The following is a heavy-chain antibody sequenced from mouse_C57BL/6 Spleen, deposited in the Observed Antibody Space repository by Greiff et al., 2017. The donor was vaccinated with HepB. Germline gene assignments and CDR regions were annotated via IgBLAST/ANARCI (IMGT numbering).Heavy chain of an antibody. J-gene: IGHJ4*01. V-gene: IGHV1-55*01. D-gene: IGHD2-3*01. CDR3: ARNGDGYSYAMDY. CDR2: IYPGSGST. CDR1: GYTFTSYW. Sequence: VQLQQPGAELVKPGASVKMSCKASGYTFTSYWITWVKQRPGQGLEWIGDIYPGSGSTNYNEKFKSKATLTVDTSSSTAYMQLSSLTSEDSAVYYCARNGDGYSYAMDYWGQGTSVTVSS.